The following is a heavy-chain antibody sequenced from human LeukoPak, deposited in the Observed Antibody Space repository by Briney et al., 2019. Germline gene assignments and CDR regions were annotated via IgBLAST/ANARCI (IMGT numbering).Heavy chain of an antibody. D-gene: IGHD3-10*01. CDR2: ISSSGSTI. V-gene: IGHV3-11*01. CDR1: GFTFSDYY. J-gene: IGHJ4*02. Sequence: GVSLRLSCAASGFTFSDYYMSWIRQAPGKGLEWVSYISSSGSTIYYADSVKGRFTISRDNAKNSLYLQMNSLRAEDTAVYYCARDEYYYGSGSYYRGFDYWGQGTLVTVSS. CDR3: ARDEYYYGSGSYYRGFDY.